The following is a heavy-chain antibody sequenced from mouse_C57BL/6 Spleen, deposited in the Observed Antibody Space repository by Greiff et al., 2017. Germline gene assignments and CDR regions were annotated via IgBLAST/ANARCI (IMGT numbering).Heavy chain of an antibody. CDR1: GYTFTSYW. Sequence: QVQLQQPGAELVKPGASVKLSCKASGYTFTSYWMHWVKQRPGQGLEWIGMIHPNSGSTNYNEKFKSKATMTVDKSSSTAYMQLSRLTSEDSAVYYCARGTARASYFDYWGKGTTLTVSS. D-gene: IGHD3-1*01. CDR3: ARGTARASYFDY. V-gene: IGHV1-64*01. J-gene: IGHJ2*01. CDR2: IHPNSGST.